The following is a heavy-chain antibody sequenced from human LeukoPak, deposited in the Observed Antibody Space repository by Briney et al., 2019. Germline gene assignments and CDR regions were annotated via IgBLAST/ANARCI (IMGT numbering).Heavy chain of an antibody. CDR1: GGSISSSSYY. CDR3: ARRNSGFLNDYYYYYGMDV. V-gene: IGHV4-39*01. CDR2: IYYSGST. D-gene: IGHD4-23*01. Sequence: SETLSLTCTVSGGSISSSSYYWGWIRQPPGKGLEWIGSIYYSGSTYYNPSLKSRVTISVDTSKNQFSLKLSSVTAADTAVYYCARRNSGFLNDYYYYYGMDVWGQGTTVTVSS. J-gene: IGHJ6*02.